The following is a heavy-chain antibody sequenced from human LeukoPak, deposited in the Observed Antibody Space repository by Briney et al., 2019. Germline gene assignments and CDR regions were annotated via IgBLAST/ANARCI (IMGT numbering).Heavy chain of an antibody. CDR2: ISYDGSNK. D-gene: IGHD4-23*01. CDR3: ARTPVVTGAFDY. Sequence: PGGSLRLSCAASGFTFSSYAMHWVRQAPGKGLEWVAVISYDGSNKYYADSVKGRFTISRDNSKSTLYLQMNSLRAEDTAVYYCARTPVVTGAFDYWGQGTLVTVSS. V-gene: IGHV3-30-3*01. CDR1: GFTFSSYA. J-gene: IGHJ4*02.